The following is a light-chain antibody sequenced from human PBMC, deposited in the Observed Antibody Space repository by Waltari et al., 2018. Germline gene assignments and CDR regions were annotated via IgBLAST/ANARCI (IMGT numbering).Light chain of an antibody. J-gene: IGLJ2*01. V-gene: IGLV2-14*03. CDR3: SSYITTNTLEL. Sequence: QSALTQPASVSGSPGQSITISCTGTSSDVGSYNYVSWYQQHPGKAPKLMIYDVSYRPTVVSKRFSVSKTGKTASLTFSGLEAEDEADYYCSSYITTNTLELFGGGTSLTVL. CDR1: SSDVGSYNY. CDR2: DVS.